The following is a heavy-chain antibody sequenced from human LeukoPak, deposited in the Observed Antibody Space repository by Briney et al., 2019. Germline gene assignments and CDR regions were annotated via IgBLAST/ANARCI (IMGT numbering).Heavy chain of an antibody. D-gene: IGHD5-24*01. CDR3: EREMATIENDAFDI. J-gene: IGHJ3*02. Sequence: PSETLSLTCTVSGGSISNANYYWGWIRQPAGKGLEWIGSIYYSGSTYYNPSLKSRVTISLDTSKNQFSLKLNSVTAADTAVYYCEREMATIENDAFDIWGQGTMVTVSS. CDR2: IYYSGST. CDR1: GGSISNANYY. V-gene: IGHV4-39*07.